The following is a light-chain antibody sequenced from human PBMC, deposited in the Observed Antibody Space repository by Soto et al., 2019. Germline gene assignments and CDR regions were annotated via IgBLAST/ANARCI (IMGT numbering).Light chain of an antibody. J-gene: IGKJ2*01. CDR2: DAS. CDR1: QSISSW. Sequence: DIPMTQSPSTLSASVGDRVTITCRASQSISSWLAWYQQKPGKAPKLLIYDASSLESGVPSRFSGSGSGTEFTLTISGQQPDDFETYYCQQYKSYYTFGQGTKLEIK. CDR3: QQYKSYYT. V-gene: IGKV1-5*01.